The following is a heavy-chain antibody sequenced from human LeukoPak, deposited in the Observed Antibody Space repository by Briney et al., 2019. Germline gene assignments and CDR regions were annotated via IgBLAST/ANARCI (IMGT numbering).Heavy chain of an antibody. D-gene: IGHD3-16*01. Sequence: SETLSLTCTVSGGSSSSYYWSWIRQPPGKGLEWIGHIYYSGSTNYNPSLKSRVTTSVDTSKNQFSLKMTSVIAADTAVYYCVRHPWRMGSRDYNFDYWGQGTLVTVSS. CDR3: VRHPWRMGSRDYNFDY. J-gene: IGHJ4*02. CDR2: IYYSGST. V-gene: IGHV4-59*08. CDR1: GGSSSSYY.